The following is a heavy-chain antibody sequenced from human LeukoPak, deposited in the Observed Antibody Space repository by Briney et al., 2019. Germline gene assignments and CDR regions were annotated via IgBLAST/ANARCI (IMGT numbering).Heavy chain of an antibody. J-gene: IGHJ3*02. Sequence: GASAKVSCKASGYTFTNYAMNWVRQAPGQGLEWMGWINTNTGNPTYAQGFTGRFVFSLDTSVSTAFLQISSLKAEDTAVYYCARDPSSGGIWGQGTMVTVSS. CDR2: INTNTGNP. V-gene: IGHV7-4-1*02. D-gene: IGHD3-10*01. CDR3: ARDPSSGGI. CDR1: GYTFTNYA.